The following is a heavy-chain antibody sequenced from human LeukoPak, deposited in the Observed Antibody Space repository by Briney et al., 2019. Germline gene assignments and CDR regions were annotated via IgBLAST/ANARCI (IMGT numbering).Heavy chain of an antibody. CDR2: IYYSGST. CDR1: GGSISSYY. D-gene: IGHD1-1*01. J-gene: IGHJ6*02. CDR3: ARDRPGNYYYGMDV. Sequence: SETLSLTCTVSGGSISSYYWSWIRRPPGKGLEWIGYIYYSGSTNYNPSLKSRVTISVDTSKNQFSLKLSSVTAADTAVYYCARDRPGNYYYGMDVWGQGTTVTVSS. V-gene: IGHV4-59*01.